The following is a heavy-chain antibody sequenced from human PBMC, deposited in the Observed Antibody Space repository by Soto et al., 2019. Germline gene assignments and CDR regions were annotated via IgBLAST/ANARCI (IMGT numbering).Heavy chain of an antibody. Sequence: GGSLRLSCAASGFTFSSYAVSWVRQAPGKGPEWISSISGSGSTIYYADSVKGRFTISRDNSKNTLYLQMNSLRAEDTAVYYCARDGTSCPQCIYYGMDVWGQGTTVTVSS. V-gene: IGHV3-23*01. CDR3: ARDGTSCPQCIYYGMDV. CDR1: GFTFSSYA. D-gene: IGHD2-2*01. J-gene: IGHJ6*02. CDR2: ISGSGSTI.